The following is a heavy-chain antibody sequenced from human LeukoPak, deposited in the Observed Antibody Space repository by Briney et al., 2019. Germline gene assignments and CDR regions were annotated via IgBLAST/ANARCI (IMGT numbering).Heavy chain of an antibody. CDR3: ARDRDGDLDY. V-gene: IGHV3-74*01. Sequence: PGGSLRLSCAASGFTFSRYWMHWVRHAPGKGLVWVSRINSDGSGTSNADSVKARFTISRDNAKNTLYLQMNSLRAEDTAVYYCARDRDGDLDYWGQGTLVTVSS. J-gene: IGHJ4*02. CDR1: GFTFSRYW. CDR2: INSDGSGT. D-gene: IGHD4-17*01.